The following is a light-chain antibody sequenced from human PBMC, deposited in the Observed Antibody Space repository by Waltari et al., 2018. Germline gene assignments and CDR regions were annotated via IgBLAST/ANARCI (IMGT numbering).Light chain of an antibody. Sequence: DIVMTQSPLSLPVTPGESASISCRSRQSLLKSAGYSHLDWYLQKPGQSPQLLMYLGSNRASGVPDRFSGSGSGTDFTLRISRVEADDVGVYYCMQAFESPRTLGQGTKVEIK. CDR3: MQAFESPRT. J-gene: IGKJ1*01. CDR1: QSLLKSAGYSH. V-gene: IGKV2-28*01. CDR2: LGS.